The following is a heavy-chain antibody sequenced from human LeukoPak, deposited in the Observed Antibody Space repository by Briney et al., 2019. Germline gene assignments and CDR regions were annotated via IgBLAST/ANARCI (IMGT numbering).Heavy chain of an antibody. CDR1: GFTVSRNY. CDR3: ARDTVTTAAPGGP. V-gene: IGHV3-53*01. CDR2: IYSGGST. D-gene: IGHD4-17*01. J-gene: IGHJ5*02. Sequence: GGSLRLSCAASGFTVSRNYMSWVRQAPGKGLEWVSVIYSGGSTYYADSVKGRFTISRDNSKNTLYLQMNSLRAEDTAMYYCARDTVTTAAPGGPWGQGTLVTVSS.